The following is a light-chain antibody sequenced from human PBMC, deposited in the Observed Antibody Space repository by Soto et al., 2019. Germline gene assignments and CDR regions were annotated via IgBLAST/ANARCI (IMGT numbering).Light chain of an antibody. Sequence: EIVMTQSPATLSVSPGERATLSCRASQTLSGYLAWYQQKPGQAPRLLIYGASTRASGISARFTGSGSGTEFTLTISSLQSEDFAVYYCQQYENWRNTFGGGTKVDIK. CDR1: QTLSGY. CDR3: QQYENWRNT. V-gene: IGKV3-15*01. J-gene: IGKJ4*01. CDR2: GAS.